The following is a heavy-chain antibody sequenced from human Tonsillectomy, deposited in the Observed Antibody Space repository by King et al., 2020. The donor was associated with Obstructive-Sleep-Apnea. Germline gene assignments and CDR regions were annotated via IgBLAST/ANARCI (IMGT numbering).Heavy chain of an antibody. CDR3: AKNTLYTSLYYYGMDV. CDR2: INAYNGNT. D-gene: IGHD2/OR15-2a*01. J-gene: IGHJ6*02. Sequence: QLVQSGAEVKKPGASVKVSCKASGYTFTSYGISWLRQAPGQGLEWMGWINAYNGNTNYAQKLQGRVTMTTDTSTSTAYMELRSLRSDDTAVYYCAKNTLYTSLYYYGMDVWGQGTTVTVSS. V-gene: IGHV1-18*04. CDR1: GYTFTSYG.